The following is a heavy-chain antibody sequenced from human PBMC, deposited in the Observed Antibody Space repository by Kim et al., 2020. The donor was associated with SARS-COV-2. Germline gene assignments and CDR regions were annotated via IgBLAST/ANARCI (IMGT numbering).Heavy chain of an antibody. V-gene: IGHV3-30*04. J-gene: IGHJ6*02. CDR3: ARDSATGYSSSWFRAYYYYGMDV. CDR1: GFTFSSYA. Sequence: GGSLRLSCAASGFTFSSYAMHWVRQAPGKGLEWVAVISYDGSNKYYADSVKGRFTISRDNSKNTLYLQMNSLRAEDTAVYYCARDSATGYSSSWFRAYYYYGMDVWGQGTTVTVSS. D-gene: IGHD6-13*01. CDR2: ISYDGSNK.